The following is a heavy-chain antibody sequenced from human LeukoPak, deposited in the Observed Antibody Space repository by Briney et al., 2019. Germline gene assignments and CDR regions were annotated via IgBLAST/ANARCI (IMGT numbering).Heavy chain of an antibody. CDR1: GGSISSSNW. CDR2: IYHSGST. D-gene: IGHD2-2*01. V-gene: IGHV4-4*02. Sequence: PSGTLSLTCAVSGGSISSSNWWSWVRQPPGKGLEWIGEIYHSGSTNYNPSLKNRVTISVDKSKNQFSLKLSSVTAADTAVYYCAREGSRTDYQDGMDVWGQGTTVTVSS. J-gene: IGHJ6*02. CDR3: AREGSRTDYQDGMDV.